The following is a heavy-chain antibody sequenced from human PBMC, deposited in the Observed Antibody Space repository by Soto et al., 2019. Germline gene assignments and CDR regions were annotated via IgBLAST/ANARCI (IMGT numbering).Heavy chain of an antibody. CDR1: GGSISSNGHY. CDR3: AREQWGYDS. Sequence: QVQLQESGPELVKPSQTLSLTCTVSGGSISSNGHYWTWIRQHPGKGLEWIAYIYYTGNTYYNPSLERRFSITVDASNNHFSLELRSVIAADKAVYYCAREQWGYDSWGQGTLVTVSS. CDR2: IYYTGNT. D-gene: IGHD2-15*01. J-gene: IGHJ4*02. V-gene: IGHV4-31*03.